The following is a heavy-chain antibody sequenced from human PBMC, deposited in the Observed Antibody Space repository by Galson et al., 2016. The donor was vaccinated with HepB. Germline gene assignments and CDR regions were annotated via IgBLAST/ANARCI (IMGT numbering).Heavy chain of an antibody. CDR2: ITAGNGNT. J-gene: IGHJ3*02. Sequence: VRQAPGQRLEWMGWITAGNGNTKYSQKFQGRVTITRDTSASTVYMELSSLRSEDTAMYYCARWCIAVSGGSACAFDIWGQGTMVTVSS. D-gene: IGHD6-19*01. CDR3: ARWCIAVSGGSACAFDI. V-gene: IGHV1-3*01.